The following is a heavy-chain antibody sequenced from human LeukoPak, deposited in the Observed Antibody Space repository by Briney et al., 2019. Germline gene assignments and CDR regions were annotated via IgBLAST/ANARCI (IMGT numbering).Heavy chain of an antibody. Sequence: PGGSLRLSCAASGFTFSSYSMNWVRQAPGKGLEWVSSISSSSGYIYYADSVKGRFTISRDNAKNSLYLQMNSLRAEDTAVYYCARKDYGDYGTGWFDPWGQGTLVTVSS. CDR2: ISSSSGYI. J-gene: IGHJ5*02. V-gene: IGHV3-21*01. D-gene: IGHD4-17*01. CDR1: GFTFSSYS. CDR3: ARKDYGDYGTGWFDP.